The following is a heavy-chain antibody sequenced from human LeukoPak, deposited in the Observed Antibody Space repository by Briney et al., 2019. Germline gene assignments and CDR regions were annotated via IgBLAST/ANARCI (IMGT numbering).Heavy chain of an antibody. V-gene: IGHV6-1*01. Sequence: SQTLSLTCAISGDSVSSNSAAWDWIRQSPSRGLEWLGRTYYRSKWYNDYAVSVKSRITINPDTSKNQFSLQLNSVTPEDTAVYYCASQKWVAGSTSSPYYYYYMDVWGKGTTVTVSS. D-gene: IGHD2-2*01. CDR2: TYYRSKWYN. CDR1: GDSVSSNSAA. J-gene: IGHJ6*03. CDR3: ASQKWVAGSTSSPYYYYYMDV.